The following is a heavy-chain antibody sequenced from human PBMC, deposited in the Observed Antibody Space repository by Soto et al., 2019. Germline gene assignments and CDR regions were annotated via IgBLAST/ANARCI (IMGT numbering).Heavy chain of an antibody. CDR1: GFTFSSYA. Sequence: PGGSLRLSCAASGFTFSSYAMGWVRQAPGKGLEWVSAISGSGGSTYYADSVKGRFTISRDTSKNTVYLQMNSLRGDDTAVYYCATVVRIGARPSYFDYWGQGTLVTAPQ. J-gene: IGHJ4*02. CDR3: ATVVRIGARPSYFDY. V-gene: IGHV3-23*01. D-gene: IGHD6-6*01. CDR2: ISGSGGST.